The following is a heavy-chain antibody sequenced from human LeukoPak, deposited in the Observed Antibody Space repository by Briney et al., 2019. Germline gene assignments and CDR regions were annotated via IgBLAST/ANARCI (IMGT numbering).Heavy chain of an antibody. J-gene: IGHJ5*02. D-gene: IGHD6-13*01. CDR1: GYTFTGYY. CDR3: ARVRVRSIAAAGRGNWFDP. CDR2: INPNSGGT. Sequence: ASVKVSCKASGYTFTGYYMRWVRQAPGQGLEWMGWINPNSGGTNYAQKFQGRVTMTRDTSISTAYMELSRLRSDDTAVYYCARVRVRSIAAAGRGNWFDPWGQGTLVTVSS. V-gene: IGHV1-2*02.